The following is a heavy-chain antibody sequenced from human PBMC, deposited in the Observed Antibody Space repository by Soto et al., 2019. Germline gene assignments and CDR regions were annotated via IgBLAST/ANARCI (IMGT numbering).Heavy chain of an antibody. Sequence: QLQLQESGPGLVKPSETLSLTCTVSAGSISSSSYYWGWIRQPPGKGLEWVGSIYYSGSTYYNPSLKSRVTIPVDTSRNHFPQKLSSVTAADTAVYYCASRVSGEWELGYYFDYWGQGTLVTVSS. CDR1: AGSISSSSYY. J-gene: IGHJ4*02. CDR3: ASRVSGEWELGYYFDY. V-gene: IGHV4-39*01. D-gene: IGHD1-26*01. CDR2: IYYSGST.